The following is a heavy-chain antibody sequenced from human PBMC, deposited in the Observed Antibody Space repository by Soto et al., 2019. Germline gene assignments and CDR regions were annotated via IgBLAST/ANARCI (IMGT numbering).Heavy chain of an antibody. CDR1: GGSISRYY. CDR3: ARGYCSSTSCYIWDNWFDP. Sequence: SETLSLTCTVSGGSISRYYWSWIRQPPGKGLEWIGYIYYSGRTNYNPSLKSRVTISVDTSKNQFSLKMSSVTDADMAVYYCARGYCSSTSCYIWDNWFDPWGQGTLVTVSS. D-gene: IGHD2-2*02. CDR2: IYYSGRT. J-gene: IGHJ5*02. V-gene: IGHV4-59*01.